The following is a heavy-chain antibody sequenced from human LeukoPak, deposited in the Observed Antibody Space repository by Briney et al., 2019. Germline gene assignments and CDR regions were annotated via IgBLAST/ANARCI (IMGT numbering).Heavy chain of an antibody. CDR2: IYSGGGT. D-gene: IGHD2-21*02. Sequence: GGSLRLSCAASGFTVSSYYMSWVRQAPGKGLEWVSVIYSGGGTYYADSVKGRFTISRDNSKNTLYLQMNSLRAEDTAVYYCARGLVVVTTRHAFDIWGQGTMVTVSS. CDR3: ARGLVVVTTRHAFDI. V-gene: IGHV3-53*01. CDR1: GFTVSSYY. J-gene: IGHJ3*02.